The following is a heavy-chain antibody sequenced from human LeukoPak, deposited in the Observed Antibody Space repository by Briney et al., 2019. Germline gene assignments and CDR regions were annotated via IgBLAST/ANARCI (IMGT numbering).Heavy chain of an antibody. Sequence: GSSVKVSCKASGGTFSSYAISWVRQAPGQGLEWMGGIIPIFGTANYAQKFQGRVTITADESTSTAYMELSSLRSEDTAVYYCAREVAVAGEGNWFDPWGQGTLVTVSS. CDR3: AREVAVAGEGNWFDP. V-gene: IGHV1-69*01. J-gene: IGHJ5*02. CDR1: GGTFSSYA. D-gene: IGHD6-19*01. CDR2: IIPIFGTA.